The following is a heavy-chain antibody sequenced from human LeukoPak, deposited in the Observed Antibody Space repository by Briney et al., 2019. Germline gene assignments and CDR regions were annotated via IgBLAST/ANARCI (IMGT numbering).Heavy chain of an antibody. Sequence: SETLSLTCSVSGESISSSRHYWSWIRQPAGQGLEWIGRIYPSGNTNYNPSLKSRATISLDTSKNQLSLNLKSVTAADTAMYYCARDGVVTMELDFWGQGTLVTVSS. CDR2: IYPSGNT. D-gene: IGHD3-10*01. CDR1: GESISSSRHY. CDR3: ARDGVVTMELDF. V-gene: IGHV4-61*02. J-gene: IGHJ4*02.